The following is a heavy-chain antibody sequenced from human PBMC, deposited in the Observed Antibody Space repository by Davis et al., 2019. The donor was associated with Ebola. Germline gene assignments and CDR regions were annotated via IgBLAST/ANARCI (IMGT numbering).Heavy chain of an antibody. D-gene: IGHD1-26*01. V-gene: IGHV4-59*01. CDR3: ARVGATEWYYYYGMDV. CDR2: IYYSGST. Sequence: SETLSLTCTVSGGSISSYYWSWIRQPPGTGLEWIGYIYYSGSTNYSPSLKSRVTISVDTSKNQFSLKLSSVTAADTAVYYCARVGATEWYYYYGMDVWGQGTTVTVSS. J-gene: IGHJ6*02. CDR1: GGSISSYY.